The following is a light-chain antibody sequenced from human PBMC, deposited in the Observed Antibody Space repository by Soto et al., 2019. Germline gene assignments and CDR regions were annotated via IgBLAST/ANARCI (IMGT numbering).Light chain of an antibody. Sequence: DIQMTQSPSTLSASVGDRVTITCRASQSISSWLAWYQQKPGKAPKLLIYDASSLESGVPSRFSGSGSGTEFTLTLSSLQPDDFATYYCQQYNSYSQTLGQGTKVEIK. CDR1: QSISSW. V-gene: IGKV1-5*01. J-gene: IGKJ1*01. CDR2: DAS. CDR3: QQYNSYSQT.